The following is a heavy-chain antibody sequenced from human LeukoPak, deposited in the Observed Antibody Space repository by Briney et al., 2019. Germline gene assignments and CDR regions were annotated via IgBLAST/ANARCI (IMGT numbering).Heavy chain of an antibody. CDR1: GFTFRNYA. D-gene: IGHD4-17*01. Sequence: GASLRLSCAASGFTFRNYAMAWVRQAPGNGLEWVSSIRNFGETHYADSVRGRFIISRDNPQNTLYLQMNSLRAEDSALYYCANIPPFDYGDYAIRLDWGQGTLVTVSS. J-gene: IGHJ4*02. CDR2: IRNFGET. CDR3: ANIPPFDYGDYAIRLD. V-gene: IGHV3-23*01.